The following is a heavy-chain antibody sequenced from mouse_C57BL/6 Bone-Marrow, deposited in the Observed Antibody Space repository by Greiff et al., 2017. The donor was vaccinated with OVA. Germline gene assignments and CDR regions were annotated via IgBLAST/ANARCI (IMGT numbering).Heavy chain of an antibody. CDR1: GFTFSDYG. V-gene: IGHV5-15*01. CDR2: ISNLAYSI. Sequence: EVKVVESGGGLVQPGASLKLSCAASGFTFSDYGMAWVRQAPRKGPEWVAFISNLAYSIYYADTVTGRFTISRENAKNTLYLEMSSLRSEDTAMDYCAREGLLYAMDYWGQGTSVTVSS. D-gene: IGHD3-3*01. CDR3: AREGLLYAMDY. J-gene: IGHJ4*01.